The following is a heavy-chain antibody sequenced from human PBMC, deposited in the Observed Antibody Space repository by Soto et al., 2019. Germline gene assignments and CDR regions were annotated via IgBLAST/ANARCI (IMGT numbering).Heavy chain of an antibody. CDR3: ARDNHSSSRNFGWFDP. Sequence: TGGSLRLSCTASGLIFNNYWMHWVRQPPGKGLEWVSYISSSSSTIYYADSVKGRFTISRDSAKNSLYLQMNSLRAEDTAVYYCARDNHSSSRNFGWFDPWGQGTLVTVSS. CDR1: GLIFNNYW. CDR2: ISSSSSTI. D-gene: IGHD6-13*01. V-gene: IGHV3-48*01. J-gene: IGHJ5*02.